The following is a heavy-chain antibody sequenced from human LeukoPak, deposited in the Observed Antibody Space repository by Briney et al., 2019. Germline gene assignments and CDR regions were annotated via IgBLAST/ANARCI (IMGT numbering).Heavy chain of an antibody. CDR3: ARACTKCYGRGWLDP. CDR2: INDSGST. J-gene: IGHJ5*02. V-gene: IGHV4-34*01. D-gene: IGHD2-2*01. CDR1: GGSFTDYY. Sequence: SETLSLTCAVYGGSFTDYYWTWIRQPPGKGPEWIGEINDSGSTNYNPSLRSRLTISVDTSKDQFSLNLNSVTAADTAVYYCARACTKCYGRGWLDPWGQGTLVTVSS.